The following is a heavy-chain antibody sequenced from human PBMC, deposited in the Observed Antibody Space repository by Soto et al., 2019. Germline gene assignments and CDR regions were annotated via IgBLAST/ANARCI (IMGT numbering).Heavy chain of an antibody. CDR3: ARHRITMIVVAPDAFDI. CDR1: GYSFTSYW. J-gene: IGHJ3*02. D-gene: IGHD3-22*01. V-gene: IGHV5-51*01. CDR2: IYPGDSDT. Sequence: PGESLKISCKGSGYSFTSYWIGWVRQMPGKGLEWMGIIYPGDSDTRYSPSFQGQVTISADKSISTAYLQWSSLKASDTAMYYCARHRITMIVVAPDAFDILGQGTMVTV.